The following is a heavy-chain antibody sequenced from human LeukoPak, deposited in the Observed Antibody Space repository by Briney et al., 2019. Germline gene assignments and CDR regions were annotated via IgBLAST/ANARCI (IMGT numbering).Heavy chain of an antibody. CDR2: ISGGGGST. Sequence: GGSLRLSCAASGFTFSSYAMSWVRQAPGKGLEWVSAISGGGGSTYYADSVKGRFTISRDNSKNTLYLQMNSLRAEDTAVYYCASDGSMIVGSSDAFDIWGQGTMVTVS. V-gene: IGHV3-23*01. CDR1: GFTFSSYA. D-gene: IGHD3-22*01. J-gene: IGHJ3*02. CDR3: ASDGSMIVGSSDAFDI.